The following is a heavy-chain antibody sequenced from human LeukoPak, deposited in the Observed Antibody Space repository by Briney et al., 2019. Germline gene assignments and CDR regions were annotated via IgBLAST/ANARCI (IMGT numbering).Heavy chain of an antibody. CDR2: IYHSGST. CDR3: ARARRTVVPAAKKDMYYFDY. V-gene: IGHV4-38-2*01. J-gene: IGHJ4*02. CDR1: GYSISSGYY. Sequence: SETLSLTCAVSGYSISSGYYWGWIRQPPGKGLEWIGSIYHSGSTYYNPSLKSRVTISVDTSKNQFSLKLSSVTAADTAVYYCARARRTVVPAAKKDMYYFDYWGQGTLVTVSS. D-gene: IGHD2-2*01.